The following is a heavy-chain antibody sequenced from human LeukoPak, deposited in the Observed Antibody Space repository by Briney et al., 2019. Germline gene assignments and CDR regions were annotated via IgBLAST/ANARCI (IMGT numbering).Heavy chain of an antibody. Sequence: SQTLSLTCAVSGGSISSGGYSWSWIRQPPGKGLEWIGYLYNSGSTYYDPSLKSRVTISVDRSKNQFSLKLSAVTAADTAVYYCARGIQEYYYESSGYYYSWFDPWGQGTLVTVSS. CDR3: ARGIQEYYYESSGYYYSWFDP. CDR1: GGSISSGGYS. CDR2: LYNSGST. V-gene: IGHV4-30-2*01. D-gene: IGHD3-22*01. J-gene: IGHJ5*02.